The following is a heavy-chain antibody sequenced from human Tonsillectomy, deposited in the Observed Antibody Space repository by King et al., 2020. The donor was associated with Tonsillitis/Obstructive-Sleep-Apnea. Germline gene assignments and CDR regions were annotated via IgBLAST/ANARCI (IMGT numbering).Heavy chain of an antibody. CDR2: ISWNSGSV. J-gene: IGHJ3*02. CDR3: AKDLIIAVAGTPGDAFDI. D-gene: IGHD6-13*01. V-gene: IGHV3-9*01. CDR1: GFTFEDYA. Sequence: VQLMESGGGLVQPGRSLRLSCVASGFTFEDYAMYWVRQAPGKGLEWVSGISWNSGSVAYADSVKGRFTISRDNAKNSLYLQMNSLRAEDTALYYCAKDLIIAVAGTPGDAFDIWGQGTMVTVSS.